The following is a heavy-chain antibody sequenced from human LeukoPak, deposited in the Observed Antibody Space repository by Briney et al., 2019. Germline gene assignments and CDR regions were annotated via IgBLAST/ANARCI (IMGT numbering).Heavy chain of an antibody. D-gene: IGHD3-22*01. CDR3: ARGGGPITMIVVVQPAFDI. J-gene: IGHJ3*02. V-gene: IGHV4-30-4*08. Sequence: SETLSLTCTVSGGSISSGGYYWSWIRQPPGKGLEWIGYIYYSGSTYYNPSLKSRVTISVDTSKNQFSLKLSSVTAADTAVYYCARGGGPITMIVVVQPAFDIWGQGTMVTVSS. CDR1: GGSISSGGYY. CDR2: IYYSGST.